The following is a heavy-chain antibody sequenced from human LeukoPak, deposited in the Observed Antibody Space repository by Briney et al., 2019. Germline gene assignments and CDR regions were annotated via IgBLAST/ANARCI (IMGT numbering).Heavy chain of an antibody. CDR3: ARVGYYYDSSGST. Sequence: SVKASCKASGGTFSSYAISWVRQAPGQGLEWMGGIIPIFGTANYAQKFQGRVTITTDESTSTAYMELSSLRSEDTAVYYCARVGYYYDSSGSTWGQGTLVTVSS. CDR2: IIPIFGTA. V-gene: IGHV1-69*05. D-gene: IGHD3-22*01. J-gene: IGHJ5*02. CDR1: GGTFSSYA.